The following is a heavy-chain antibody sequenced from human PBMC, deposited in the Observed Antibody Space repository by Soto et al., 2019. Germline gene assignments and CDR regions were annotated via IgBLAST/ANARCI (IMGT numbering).Heavy chain of an antibody. CDR1: GYTFTDYY. CDR3: ARGPSHGAFDI. V-gene: IGHV1-2*02. J-gene: IGHJ3*02. CDR2: INPYTGDT. Sequence: QVQLAQSGAEVKKPGASVKVSCRASGYTFTDYYIHWLRQAPVQGLEWMGWINPYTGDTQYAQKFQGRATMTRDTSISTTYMELSRLTSDDTALYYCARGPSHGAFDIWGQGTIITVSS.